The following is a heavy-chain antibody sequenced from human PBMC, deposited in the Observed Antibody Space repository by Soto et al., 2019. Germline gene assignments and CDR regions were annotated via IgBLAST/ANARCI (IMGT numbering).Heavy chain of an antibody. J-gene: IGHJ3*02. D-gene: IGHD3-10*01. CDR2: INPSGGST. CDR3: AREHFMVRGVADAFDI. CDR1: GYTFTSYY. Sequence: ASVKVSCKASGYTFTSYYMHWVRQAPGQGLEWMGIINPSGGSTSYAQKFQGRVTMTRDTSTSTVYMELSSLRSEDTAVYYCAREHFMVRGVADAFDIWGPGTMVTLSS. V-gene: IGHV1-46*01.